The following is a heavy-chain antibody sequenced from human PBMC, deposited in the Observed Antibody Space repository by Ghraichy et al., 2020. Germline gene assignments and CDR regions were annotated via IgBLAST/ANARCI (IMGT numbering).Heavy chain of an antibody. D-gene: IGHD3-22*01. Sequence: GGSLRLSCAASGFTVSSNYMSWVRQAPGKGLEWVSVIYSGGSTYYADSVKGRFTISRDNSKNTLYLQMNSLRAEDTAVYYCARAYDSSGYLSLPFDYWGRGTLVTVSS. CDR3: ARAYDSSGYLSLPFDY. CDR2: IYSGGST. V-gene: IGHV3-53*01. CDR1: GFTVSSNY. J-gene: IGHJ2*01.